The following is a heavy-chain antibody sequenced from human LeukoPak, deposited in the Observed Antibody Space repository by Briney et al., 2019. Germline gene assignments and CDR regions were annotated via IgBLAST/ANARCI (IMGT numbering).Heavy chain of an antibody. CDR1: GYTFTSYD. CDR3: ARRRLPLMNWFDP. J-gene: IGHJ5*02. Sequence: ASVKVSCKASGYTFTSYDINWVRQATGQELEWMGWMNPNSGNTGYAQKFQGRVTMTRNTSISTAYMELSSLRSEDTAVYYCARRRLPLMNWFDPWGQGTLVTVSS. CDR2: MNPNSGNT. D-gene: IGHD2-8*01. V-gene: IGHV1-8*01.